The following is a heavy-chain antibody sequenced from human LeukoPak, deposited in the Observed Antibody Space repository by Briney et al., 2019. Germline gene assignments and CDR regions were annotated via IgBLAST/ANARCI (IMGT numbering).Heavy chain of an antibody. D-gene: IGHD5-12*01. V-gene: IGHV4-34*01. Sequence: PSETLSLTCAVYGGSFSGYYWSWIRQPPGKGLEWIGEINHSGSTNYNPSLKSRVIISVDTSKNQFSLKLSSVTAADTAVYYCARREWLRFQIAYWGQGTLVTVSS. J-gene: IGHJ4*02. CDR3: ARREWLRFQIAY. CDR2: INHSGST. CDR1: GGSFSGYY.